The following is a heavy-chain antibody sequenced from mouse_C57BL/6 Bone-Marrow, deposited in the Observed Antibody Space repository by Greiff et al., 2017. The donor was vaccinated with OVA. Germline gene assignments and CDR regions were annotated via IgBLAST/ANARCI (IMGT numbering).Heavy chain of an antibody. V-gene: IGHV5-9-1*02. CDR1: GFTFSSYA. CDR2: ISSGGDYI. J-gene: IGHJ4*01. D-gene: IGHD2-1*01. Sequence: DVMLVESGEGLVKPGGSLKLSCAASGFTFSSYALSWVRQTPEKRLEWVAYISSGGDYIYYADTVKGRFTISRDNARNTLYLQMSSLKSEDTAMYYCTRLLDAMDYWGQGTSVTVSS. CDR3: TRLLDAMDY.